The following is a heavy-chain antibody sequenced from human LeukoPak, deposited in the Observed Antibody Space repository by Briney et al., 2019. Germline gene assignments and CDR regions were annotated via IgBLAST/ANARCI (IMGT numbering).Heavy chain of an antibody. J-gene: IGHJ4*02. CDR2: IYASGST. D-gene: IGHD2-21*02. V-gene: IGHV4-4*07. CDR3: ARGPYCGDDYYFDS. CDR1: GGSISSSY. Sequence: ETRSLTCTVSGGSISSSYWSWIRQPAGKGLEWIGRIYASGSTNYIPSDMPRVSMSVDTSKNQFSLKVTSVTAADTAVYYCARGPYCGDDYYFDSWGQGT.